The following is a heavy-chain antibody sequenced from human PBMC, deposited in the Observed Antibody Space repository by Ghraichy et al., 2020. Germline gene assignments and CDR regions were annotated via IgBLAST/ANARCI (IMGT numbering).Heavy chain of an antibody. Sequence: SETLSLTCTVSGGSISSNSYYWGWIRQPPGKGLEWIGSIYFTGTTYYNASLKSRVTIFVDTSKNRFSLTVKSVTAADTAFYFCAAALGSWFDPWGQGTLVTVSS. J-gene: IGHJ5*02. V-gene: IGHV4-39*01. D-gene: IGHD2-15*01. CDR2: IYFTGTT. CDR3: AAALGSWFDP. CDR1: GGSISSNSYY.